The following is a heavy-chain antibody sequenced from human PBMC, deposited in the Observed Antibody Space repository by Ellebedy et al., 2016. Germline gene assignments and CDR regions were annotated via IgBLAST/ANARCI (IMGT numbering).Heavy chain of an antibody. J-gene: IGHJ5*02. D-gene: IGHD2-15*01. CDR1: GFTLSSYS. V-gene: IGHV3-21*04. CDR3: HVVVVVGSTLTLNS. CDR2: ISSSSSYI. Sequence: GESLKISXAASGFTLSSYSMNWVRQAPGKGLEWVSSISSSSSYIYDADSVKGRFTISRDNAKNSLYLQMNSLTTEDTAIYYCHVVVVVGSTLTLNSWGQGTLVTVSS.